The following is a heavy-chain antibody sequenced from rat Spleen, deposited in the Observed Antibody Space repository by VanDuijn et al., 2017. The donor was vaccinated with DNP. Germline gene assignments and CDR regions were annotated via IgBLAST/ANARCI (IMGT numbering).Heavy chain of an antibody. CDR2: IRYDGGNT. Sequence: EVQLVESGGGLVQPGRSLKLSCAASGFTFSNFGMHWIRQAPTKGLEWVAYIRYDGGNTKYGDSVKGRFTVSRDNAESTLYLQLDSLRSEDTATYYCVRWNSGHFDYWGQGVMVTVSS. V-gene: IGHV5-19*01. J-gene: IGHJ2*01. D-gene: IGHD4-3*01. CDR1: GFTFSNFG. CDR3: VRWNSGHFDY.